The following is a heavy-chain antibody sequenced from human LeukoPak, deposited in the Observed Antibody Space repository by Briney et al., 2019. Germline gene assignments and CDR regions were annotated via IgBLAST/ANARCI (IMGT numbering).Heavy chain of an antibody. Sequence: GASVKVSCKASGYTFTGYYMHWVRQAPGQGLEWMGWINPNSGGTNYAQKFQGRVTMTRDTSISTAYMELSRLRSDYTAVYYCAREYYDYVWGSYRYFDYWGQGTLVTVSS. D-gene: IGHD3-16*02. V-gene: IGHV1-2*02. J-gene: IGHJ4*02. CDR3: AREYYDYVWGSYRYFDY. CDR1: GYTFTGYY. CDR2: INPNSGGT.